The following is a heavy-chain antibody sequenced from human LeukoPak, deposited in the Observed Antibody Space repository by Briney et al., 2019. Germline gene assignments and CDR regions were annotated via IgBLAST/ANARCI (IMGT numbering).Heavy chain of an antibody. J-gene: IGHJ6*04. D-gene: IGHD2-2*01. CDR2: INHSGTT. CDR3: ARGLRLPSRSSPAVPHV. CDR1: GGTFSDYY. V-gene: IGHV4-34*01. Sequence: PSETLSLTCAVSGGTFSDYYWNWVRQPPGKGLEWMGEINHSGTTNYKPSLKGRVTISVDTSQNQFSLRLSAVTAADTAVYHCARGLRLPSRSSPAVPHVWGKGTTVTVSA.